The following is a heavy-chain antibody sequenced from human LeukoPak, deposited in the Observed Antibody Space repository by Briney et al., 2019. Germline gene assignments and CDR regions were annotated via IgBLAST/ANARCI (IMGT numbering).Heavy chain of an antibody. V-gene: IGHV3-30*04. D-gene: IGHD1-7*01. CDR3: TGGPLTGTTNY. CDR2: ISYDGSDK. CDR1: GFSFSDHS. J-gene: IGHJ4*02. Sequence: PGGSLRLSCAASGFSFSDHSMHWVRQAPGKGLEWVTVISYDGSDKFYTDSVKGRFLISRDNSKNTLYLQMSSLKTEDTAVYYCTGGPLTGTTNYWGQGTLVTVSS.